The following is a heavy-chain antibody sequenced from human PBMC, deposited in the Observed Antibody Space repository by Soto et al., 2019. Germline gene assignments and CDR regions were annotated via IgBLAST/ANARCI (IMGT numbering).Heavy chain of an antibody. V-gene: IGHV3-23*01. CDR1: GFTFSSYA. CDR2: ISGSGGST. Sequence: GGSLRLSCAASGFTFSSYAMSWVRQAPGKGLEWVSAISGSGGSTYYADSVKGRFTISRDNSKNTLYLQMNSLRAEDTAVYYCANKQGSGYDWGVFDYWGQGTLVTVSS. J-gene: IGHJ4*02. CDR3: ANKQGSGYDWGVFDY. D-gene: IGHD5-12*01.